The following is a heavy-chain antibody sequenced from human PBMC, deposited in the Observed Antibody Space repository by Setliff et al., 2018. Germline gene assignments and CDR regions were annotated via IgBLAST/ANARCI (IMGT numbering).Heavy chain of an antibody. CDR3: ARVSMYYNFWSGYYGERGEYFDY. Sequence: PSETLSLTCTVSGGSISSHYWSWIRQPPGKGLEWIGYIYYSGSTNYNPSLKSRVTISVDTSKNQFSLKLSSVTAADTAVYYCARVSMYYNFWSGYYGERGEYFDYWGQGTLVTVSS. J-gene: IGHJ4*02. V-gene: IGHV4-59*11. CDR1: GGSISSHY. D-gene: IGHD3-3*01. CDR2: IYYSGST.